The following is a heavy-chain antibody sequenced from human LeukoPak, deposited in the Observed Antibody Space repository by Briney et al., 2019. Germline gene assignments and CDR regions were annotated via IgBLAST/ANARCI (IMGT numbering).Heavy chain of an antibody. CDR2: ISGSGGSI. CDR1: GFTFSNYA. CDR3: AKGGV. V-gene: IGHV3-23*01. J-gene: IGHJ6*02. Sequence: GGSLRLSCAASGFTFSNYALNWVRQAPGEGLEWVSEISGSGGSIYYADSVKGRFTISRDSSKNTLYLQMNSLRAEDTAVYYCAKGGVWGQGIAVTVSS.